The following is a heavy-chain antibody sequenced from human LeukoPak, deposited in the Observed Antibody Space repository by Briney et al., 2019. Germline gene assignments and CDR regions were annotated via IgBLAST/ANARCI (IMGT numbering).Heavy chain of an antibody. CDR2: CSSSGSNI. Sequence: KASETLSLTCTVSGGSISSSSDYWRWIRQAPAKGLECVSYCSSSGSNIYYADSVNGRFTISRDNAKDSPYLQVNSLRAEDTALYYFAKTGSIAAAHWGQGTLVTVSS. V-gene: IGHV3-11*01. D-gene: IGHD6-13*01. J-gene: IGHJ1*01. CDR3: AKTGSIAAAH. CDR1: GGSISSSSDY.